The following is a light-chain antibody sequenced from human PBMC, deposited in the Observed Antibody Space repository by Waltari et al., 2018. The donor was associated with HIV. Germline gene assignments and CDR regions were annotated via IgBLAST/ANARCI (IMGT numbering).Light chain of an antibody. Sequence: EIVLTQSPGTLSLSPGERATLSCRASQAVSNSYLVWYQQKPGQAPRLLISGASNRATGIPDRFRCSGSGTDFNLNISRLEPEDFAVYYCQQYGSSPRTFGQGTKVEIK. V-gene: IGKV3-20*01. CDR2: GAS. CDR1: QAVSNSY. CDR3: QQYGSSPRT. J-gene: IGKJ1*01.